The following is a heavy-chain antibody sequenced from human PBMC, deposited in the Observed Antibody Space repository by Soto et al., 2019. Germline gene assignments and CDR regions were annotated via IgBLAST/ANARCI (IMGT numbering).Heavy chain of an antibody. Sequence: QVQLVQSGAEVKKPGASVKVSCKASGYTFTSYAMHWVRQAPGQRLEWMGWINAGNGNTKYSQKFQGRVTITRDTSAITDYMALSSLRSEDTAVYYCARNTTVTTAGYFDLCGRGTLVTVSA. V-gene: IGHV1-3*01. CDR1: GYTFTSYA. D-gene: IGHD4-17*01. J-gene: IGHJ2*01. CDR3: ARNTTVTTAGYFDL. CDR2: INAGNGNT.